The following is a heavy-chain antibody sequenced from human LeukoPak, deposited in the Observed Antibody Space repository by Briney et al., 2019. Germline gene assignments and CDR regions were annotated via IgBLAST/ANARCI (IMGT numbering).Heavy chain of an antibody. CDR3: VKEVGAAVGRSSFDY. V-gene: IGHV3-9*01. CDR2: ISWNSATI. D-gene: IGHD6-13*01. J-gene: IGHJ4*02. CDR1: GFTYDDYA. Sequence: GRSLRLSCAASGFTYDDYAMHWVRQTPGKGLEWVSHISWNSATIEYADSVKGRFTISRDNAKNSLYLQMNSLRAEDTALYYCVKEVGAAVGRSSFDYWGQGTLVTVSS.